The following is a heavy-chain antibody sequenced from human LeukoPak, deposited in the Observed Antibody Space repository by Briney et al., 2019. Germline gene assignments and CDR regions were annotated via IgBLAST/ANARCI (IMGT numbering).Heavy chain of an antibody. J-gene: IGHJ5*01. Sequence: APVRVSFKASGYTFTSYYIHWVRQAPGQGLEWMGWMNPMTGNTGYAQKFQGRVNMTSDTPTTTAYMELNSLRSEDTAVYYCVRARYSSAWFDSWGHGTLVIVSS. CDR1: GYTFTSYY. CDR3: VRARYSSAWFDS. D-gene: IGHD6-25*01. CDR2: MNPMTGNT. V-gene: IGHV1-8*02.